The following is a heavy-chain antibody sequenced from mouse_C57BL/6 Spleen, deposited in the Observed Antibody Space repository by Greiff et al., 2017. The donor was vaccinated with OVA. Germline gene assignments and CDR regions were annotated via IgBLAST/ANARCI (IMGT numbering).Heavy chain of an antibody. CDR3: ARDGYYDAMDY. J-gene: IGHJ4*01. D-gene: IGHD2-2*01. V-gene: IGHV7-3*01. CDR1: GFTFTDYY. Sequence: EVKVVESGGGLVQPGGSLSLSCAASGFTFTDYYMSWVRQPPGKALEWLGFIRNKANGYTTEYSAYVKGRFTISRDNSQSILYLQMIALRADDSATYYCARDGYYDAMDYWGQGTSVTVSS. CDR2: IRNKANGYTT.